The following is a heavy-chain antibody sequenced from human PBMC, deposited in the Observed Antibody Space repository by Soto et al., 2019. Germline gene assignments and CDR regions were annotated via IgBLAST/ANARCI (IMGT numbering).Heavy chain of an antibody. CDR1: GYTFTSYG. Sequence: APVKVSCKASGYTFTSYGISWVRQAPGQGLEWMGWISAYNGNTNYAQKFQGRVTITADESTSTVYMELSSLRSEDTAVYYCASASRGSIAARPNYYYYYYGMDVWGQGITVTVSS. V-gene: IGHV1-18*01. CDR3: ASASRGSIAARPNYYYYYYGMDV. J-gene: IGHJ6*02. D-gene: IGHD6-6*01. CDR2: ISAYNGNT.